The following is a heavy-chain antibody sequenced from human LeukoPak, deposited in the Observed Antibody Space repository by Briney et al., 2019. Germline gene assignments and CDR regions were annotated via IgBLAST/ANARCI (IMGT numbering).Heavy chain of an antibody. CDR2: VHSSGST. J-gene: IGHJ4*02. CDR1: VGSISSFF. CDR3: ARLAPGNYDILTGDPKVVFDY. D-gene: IGHD3-9*01. V-gene: IGHV4-59*01. Sequence: SETLSLTCTVSVGSISSFFWSWIRQPPGKGREGIGYVHSSGSTKYNPSLKSRRIISVDMSKNQFSLKLRSVSVADTAVYYCARLAPGNYDILTGDPKVVFDYWGQGALVTVSS.